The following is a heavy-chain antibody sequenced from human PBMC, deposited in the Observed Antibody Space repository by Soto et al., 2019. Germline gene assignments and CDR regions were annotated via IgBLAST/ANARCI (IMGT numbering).Heavy chain of an antibody. J-gene: IGHJ3*02. V-gene: IGHV3-21*06. CDR3: LRGGRGYTRDDVLDT. D-gene: IGHD2-2*02. CDR2: ISSTSNPI. Sequence: PGGSLRLSYVDSGFTFSSYSMNWVRQAPGKGLEWVSSISSTSNPIFYADSVKGRFTISRDNAKSSLYLQMNSLRAEDTAVYFCLRGGRGYTRDDVLDTWGQGTMVTVSS. CDR1: GFTFSSYS.